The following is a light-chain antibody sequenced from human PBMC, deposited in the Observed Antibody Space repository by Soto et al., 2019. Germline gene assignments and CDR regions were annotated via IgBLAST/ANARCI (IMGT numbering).Light chain of an antibody. V-gene: IGKV4-1*01. CDR2: WAS. CDR1: QSLLDNFKNKTY. CDR3: QQYYDTPPT. Sequence: DIVMTQSPDSLAVSLGERATINCKSSQSLLDNFKNKTYLTWYQHKPGQSPKLLFFWASTRESGVPDRFSGSGSGTDFTLTISSLQAEDVALYYWQQYYDTPPTFCQGTKLEIK. J-gene: IGKJ2*01.